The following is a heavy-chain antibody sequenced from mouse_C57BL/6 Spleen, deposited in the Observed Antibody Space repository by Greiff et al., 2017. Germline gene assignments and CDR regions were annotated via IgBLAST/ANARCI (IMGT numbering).Heavy chain of an antibody. CDR2: INPGSGGT. CDR1: GYAFTNYL. Sequence: VQLQQSGAELVRPGTSVKVSCKASGYAFTNYLIEWVKQRPGQGLELIGVINPGSGGTNYNEKFKGKATLTADKSSSTAYMQLSSLTSEDSAVYFCARSPYGYDVAYWRQGTLVTVSA. D-gene: IGHD2-2*01. CDR3: ARSPYGYDVAY. V-gene: IGHV1-54*01. J-gene: IGHJ3*01.